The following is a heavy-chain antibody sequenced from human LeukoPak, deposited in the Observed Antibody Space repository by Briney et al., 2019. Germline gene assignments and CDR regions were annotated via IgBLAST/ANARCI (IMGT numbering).Heavy chain of an antibody. CDR1: GYTFTSYY. CDR3: ARGPRITMVRGGQWYYYMDV. V-gene: IGHV1-46*01. D-gene: IGHD3-10*01. J-gene: IGHJ6*03. Sequence: ASVKVSCKASGYTFTSYYMYWVRQAPGQGLEWMGIINPSGGSTNYAQKFQGRVTVTRDTSTSTVYMELSSLRSEDTAVYYCARGPRITMVRGGQWYYYMDVWGKGTTVTISS. CDR2: INPSGGST.